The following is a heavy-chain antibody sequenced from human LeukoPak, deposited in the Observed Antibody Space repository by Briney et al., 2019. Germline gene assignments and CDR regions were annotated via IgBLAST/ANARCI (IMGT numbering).Heavy chain of an antibody. V-gene: IGHV1-18*04. J-gene: IGHJ5*02. Sequence: GASVKVSCKASGYTFTSYGISWVRQAPGQGLEWMGWISAYNGNINYAQKLQGRVTMTTDTSTSTAYMELRSLRSDDTAVYYCARAPIAVAGTGWFDPWGQGTLVTVSS. CDR1: GYTFTSYG. CDR2: ISAYNGNI. D-gene: IGHD6-19*01. CDR3: ARAPIAVAGTGWFDP.